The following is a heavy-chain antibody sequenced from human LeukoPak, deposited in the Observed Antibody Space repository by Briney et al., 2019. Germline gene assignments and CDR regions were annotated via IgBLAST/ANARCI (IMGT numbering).Heavy chain of an antibody. CDR1: GGSISSHY. V-gene: IGHV4-59*11. D-gene: IGHD3-10*01. Sequence: SETLSLTCSVSGGSISSHYWSWIRQPPGKGLEWIGYIYYSGSTKYNPSLKSRVTISVDTSKNQFSLKLSSVTAADTAVYYCARGDGFAFDIWGQGTMVTVSS. CDR2: IYYSGST. CDR3: ARGDGFAFDI. J-gene: IGHJ3*02.